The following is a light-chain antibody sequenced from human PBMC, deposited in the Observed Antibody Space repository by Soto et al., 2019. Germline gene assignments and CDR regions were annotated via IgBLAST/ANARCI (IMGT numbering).Light chain of an antibody. V-gene: IGKV3-20*01. J-gene: IGKJ1*01. CDR1: QSVSSSY. CDR2: GAS. CDR3: QQYGSLTGT. Sequence: EIVLTQSPGTLSLSPGERATLSCRASQSVSSSYLAWYQQKPGQAPRLLIFGASSRATGIPDRFSGSGSGTDCTLTISRLEPEDFAVYYCQQYGSLTGTFGQGTKVEIK.